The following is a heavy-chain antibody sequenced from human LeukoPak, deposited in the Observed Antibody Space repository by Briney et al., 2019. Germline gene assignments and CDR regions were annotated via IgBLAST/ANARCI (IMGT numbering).Heavy chain of an antibody. J-gene: IGHJ4*02. CDR3: ARDRENVSVVPAAPGGSFDY. CDR1: GGTFSSYA. V-gene: IGHV1-69*01. Sequence: AASVKVSCKASGGTFSSYAISWVRQAPGQGLEWMGGIIPIFGTANYAQKFQGRVTVTADESTSTAYMELSSLRSEDTAVYYCARDRENVSVVPAAPGGSFDYWGQGTVVTISS. CDR2: IIPIFGTA. D-gene: IGHD2-2*01.